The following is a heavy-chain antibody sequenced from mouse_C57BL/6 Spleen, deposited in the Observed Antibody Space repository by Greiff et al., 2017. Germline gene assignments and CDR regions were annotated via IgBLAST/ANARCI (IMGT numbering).Heavy chain of an antibody. J-gene: IGHJ2*01. D-gene: IGHD1-1*01. CDR1: GFSLTSYA. CDR3: AREGGTTVAFDY. V-gene: IGHV2-9-1*01. Sequence: VQGEESGPGLVAPSQSLSITCTASGFSLTSYAIRWVRQPPGQGLEWLGVIWTGGGTTYNSAPKSRPSISKDNSKDQFFLKMNRLQTGDTAKYYCAREGGTTVAFDYWGQGTTLTVSS. CDR2: IWTGGGT.